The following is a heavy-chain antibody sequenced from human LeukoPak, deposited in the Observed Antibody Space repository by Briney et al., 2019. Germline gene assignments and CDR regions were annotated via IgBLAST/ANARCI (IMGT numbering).Heavy chain of an antibody. Sequence: SETLSLTCTVSGGSVSSSSYYWGWIRQPPGKGLEWIGSIYYSGSTYYNPSLKSRVTISVDTSKRQFSLRKNSVTAADTAVYFCAGYYSSIYGMDVWGQGTSVTVSS. CDR2: IYYSGST. V-gene: IGHV4-39*07. J-gene: IGHJ6*02. CDR1: GGSVSSSSYY. D-gene: IGHD3-3*01. CDR3: AGYYSSIYGMDV.